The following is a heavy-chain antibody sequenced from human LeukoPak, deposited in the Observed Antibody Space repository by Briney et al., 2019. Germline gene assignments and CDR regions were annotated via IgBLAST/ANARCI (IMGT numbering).Heavy chain of an antibody. CDR1: GFTFSSYE. CDR2: ISSSGSTI. J-gene: IGHJ4*02. CDR3: ARPRGCGSSRCNNFDY. D-gene: IGHD2-2*01. Sequence: GGSLRLSCAASGFTFSSYEMNWVRQAPGKGLEWVSYISSSGSTIYYADSVKGRFTISRDNAKNSVYLQMNSLRAEDTAVYYCARPRGCGSSRCNNFDYWGQGTLVTVSS. V-gene: IGHV3-48*03.